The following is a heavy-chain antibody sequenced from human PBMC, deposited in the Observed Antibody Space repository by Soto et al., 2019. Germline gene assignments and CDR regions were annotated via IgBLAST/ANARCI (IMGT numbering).Heavy chain of an antibody. V-gene: IGHV4-59*01. CDR1: GGSISSYY. Sequence: SETLSLTCTVSGGSISSYYWSWIRQPPGKGLEWIGYIYYSGSTNYNPSLKSRVTISVDTSKNQFSLKLSSVTAADTAVYYCARVGMYCSGGSCPSFIYFDYWGQGTLVTVSS. D-gene: IGHD2-15*01. J-gene: IGHJ4*02. CDR3: ARVGMYCSGGSCPSFIYFDY. CDR2: IYYSGST.